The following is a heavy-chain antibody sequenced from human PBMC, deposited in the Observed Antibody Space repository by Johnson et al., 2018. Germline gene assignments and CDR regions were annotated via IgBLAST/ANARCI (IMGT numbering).Heavy chain of an antibody. Sequence: VQLVQSGGGLVQPGRSLRLSCAASGFTFDDYAMHWVRQAPGKGLEWVSGIIWNSGTIGYADSVKGRFTISRDNAKNSLYLQMNSLRAEDTSLYYCAKESSMTTVINAFAIWGQRQMVTVSS. J-gene: IGHJ3*02. V-gene: IGHV3-9*01. CDR3: AKESSMTTVINAFAI. CDR1: GFTFDDYA. D-gene: IGHD4-11*01. CDR2: IIWNSGTI.